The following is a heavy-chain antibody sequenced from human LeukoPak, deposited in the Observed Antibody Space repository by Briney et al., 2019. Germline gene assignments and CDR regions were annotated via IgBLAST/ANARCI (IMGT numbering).Heavy chain of an antibody. CDR2: IYHTGST. CDR3: ARDKRAIFGVAHDAFDI. CDR1: GGAIGGYY. Sequence: SETLSLTCTVSGGAIGGYYWSWIRQPPGKGLQWIGYIYHTGSTNYNPSLTRPVTISVDTPKNQFSLKLTSVTAADTAVYYCARDKRAIFGVAHDAFDIWGQGTMVTVSS. J-gene: IGHJ3*02. D-gene: IGHD3-3*01. V-gene: IGHV4-59*01.